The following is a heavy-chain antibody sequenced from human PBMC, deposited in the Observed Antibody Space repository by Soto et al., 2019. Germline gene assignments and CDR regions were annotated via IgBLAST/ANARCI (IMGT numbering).Heavy chain of an antibody. CDR2: IYYSGST. Sequence: SETLSLTCTVSGGSISSGGYYWSWIRQRPGKGLEWIGYIYYSGSTYYNPSLKSRVTISVDTSKNQFSLKLSSVTAADTAVYYCAREHYRKSTVSNHWFDPWGQGTLVTVSS. CDR1: GGSISSGGYY. J-gene: IGHJ5*02. V-gene: IGHV4-31*03. CDR3: AREHYRKSTVSNHWFDP. D-gene: IGHD4-4*01.